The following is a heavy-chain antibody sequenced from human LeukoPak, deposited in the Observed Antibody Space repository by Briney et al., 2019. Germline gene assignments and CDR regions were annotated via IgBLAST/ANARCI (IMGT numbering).Heavy chain of an antibody. D-gene: IGHD6-6*01. J-gene: IGHJ3*01. CDR3: AREYSSSSGRRAFDF. CDR2: IYYSGST. V-gene: IGHV4-59*08. Sequence: SETLSLTCTVSGGSISSYYWNWIRQPPGKGLEWLGYIYYSGSTNYNPSLKSRVTTLVDTSKNQFCLRLSSVTDADTAVYYCAREYSSSSGRRAFDFWGQGTMVTVSS. CDR1: GGSISSYY.